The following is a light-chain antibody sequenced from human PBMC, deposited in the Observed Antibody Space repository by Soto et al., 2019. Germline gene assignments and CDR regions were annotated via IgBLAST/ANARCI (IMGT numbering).Light chain of an antibody. J-gene: IGKJ5*01. CDR1: QDIXXX. CDR2: GAS. V-gene: IGKV1-33*01. CDR3: QQYDSVFT. Sequence: DIQMTQSPSSLSASVGDRVTITXXXXQDIXXXSIWYQQKPGKAPNLLIYGASNLETGVPSRFSGSGSGTDFTFTISSLQAEDIGTYFCQQYDSVFTFGQGTRLEIK.